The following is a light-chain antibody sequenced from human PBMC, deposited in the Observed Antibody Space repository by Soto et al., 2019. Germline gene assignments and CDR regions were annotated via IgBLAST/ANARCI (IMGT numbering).Light chain of an antibody. CDR3: SSYSSSSTFYV. V-gene: IGLV2-14*01. Sequence: QSALTQPASVSGSPGQSITISCTGTSSDIGGFYYVSWYQHHPGKDPKLMIYQVSNRPSGVSNRFSGSKSGNTASLTISGLQAGDEADYFCSSYSSSSTFYVFGAGTKVT. J-gene: IGLJ1*01. CDR1: SSDIGGFYY. CDR2: QVS.